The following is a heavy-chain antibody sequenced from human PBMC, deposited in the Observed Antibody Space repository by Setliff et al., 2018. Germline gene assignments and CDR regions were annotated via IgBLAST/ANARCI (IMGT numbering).Heavy chain of an antibody. V-gene: IGHV4-59*01. J-gene: IGHJ4*02. D-gene: IGHD5-12*01. CDR1: DGSLSTYY. CDR2: VYYSGTA. Sequence: PSETLSLTCTVSDGSLSTYYWSWIRQPPGKGLEFIGYVYYSGTANYSPSLRSRLTISVDTSKNQFSLKLRSVTAADTAVYYCARGGTFRYFDFWGQGAPVPVSS. CDR3: ARGGTFRYFDF.